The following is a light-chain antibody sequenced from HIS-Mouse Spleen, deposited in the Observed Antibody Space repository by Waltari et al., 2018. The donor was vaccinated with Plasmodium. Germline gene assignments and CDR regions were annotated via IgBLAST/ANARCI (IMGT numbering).Light chain of an antibody. CDR1: ALPKKY. Sequence: SYELPQPPSVSVSPGQTARLTCSGDALPKKYAYWYQQKSGQAPVLVIDEDSKRPSGIPERFSGSSSGTMATLTISGAQVEDEADYYWYSTDSSGNHRVFGGGTKLTVL. CDR3: YSTDSSGNHRV. V-gene: IGLV3-10*01. CDR2: EDS. J-gene: IGLJ3*02.